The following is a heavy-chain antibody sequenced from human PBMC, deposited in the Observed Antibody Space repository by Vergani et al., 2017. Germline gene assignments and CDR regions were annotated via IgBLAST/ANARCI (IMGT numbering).Heavy chain of an antibody. Sequence: QVKLQESGPGLVKPSETLSLICTVSGGSINPSSSFWGWIRQSPGKGLEWIGSINYVGRTYYIPSLQSRATVFVDTSKNQFSLNLTSVTAADTAVYYCARHDSGHYDSSYYGLDVWGQGTTVTVSS. CDR3: ARHDSGHYDSSYYGLDV. V-gene: IGHV4-39*01. CDR2: INYVGRT. J-gene: IGHJ6*02. CDR1: GGSINPSSSF. D-gene: IGHD3-16*01.